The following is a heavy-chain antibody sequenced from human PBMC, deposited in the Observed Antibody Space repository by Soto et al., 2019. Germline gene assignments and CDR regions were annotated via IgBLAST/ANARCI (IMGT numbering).Heavy chain of an antibody. CDR2: MSYDGSNE. Sequence: QVQLVESGGGVVQPGRSLRLSCAASGFTLSHYAMHWVRQAPGKGLEWVALMSYDGSNEYYADSVKGRFTISRYNSKNSLYLQMNSLRAEDTAVYYCAKDGSHNFDYWGQGTLVTVSS. CDR3: AKDGSHNFDY. CDR1: GFTLSHYA. D-gene: IGHD1-26*01. V-gene: IGHV3-30*18. J-gene: IGHJ4*02.